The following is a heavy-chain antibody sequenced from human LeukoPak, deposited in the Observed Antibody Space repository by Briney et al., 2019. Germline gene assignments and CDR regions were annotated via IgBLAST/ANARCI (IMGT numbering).Heavy chain of an antibody. CDR2: IKQDGSKK. CDR1: GFTFTSYW. Sequence: GGSLRLSCAASGFTFTSYWTSWVRQAPGKGLEWVANIKQDGSKKSYVDSVKGRFTISRDNAKNSLYLQMNSLRAEDTAIYYCTRVSYIDEGIDYWGQGTLVTVSS. J-gene: IGHJ4*02. V-gene: IGHV3-7*04. CDR3: TRVSYIDEGIDY. D-gene: IGHD1-26*01.